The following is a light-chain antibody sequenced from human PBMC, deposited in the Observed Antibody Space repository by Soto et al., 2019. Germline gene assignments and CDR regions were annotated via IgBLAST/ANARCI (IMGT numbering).Light chain of an antibody. Sequence: QSALTQPHSVSGSPGQSVTISCTGTSSDVGGYNYVSWYQQNPGKAPKLMIHDVTKRPSGVPDRFSGSKSGNTASLTISGLQAEDEADYYCCSYAGNYTYVFGTGTKVTV. V-gene: IGLV2-11*01. CDR2: DVT. CDR1: SSDVGGYNY. CDR3: CSYAGNYTYV. J-gene: IGLJ1*01.